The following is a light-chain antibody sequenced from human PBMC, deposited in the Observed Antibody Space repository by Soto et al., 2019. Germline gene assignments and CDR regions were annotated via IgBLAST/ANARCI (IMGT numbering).Light chain of an antibody. Sequence: EIVLTQSPGPLSLSPGERATLSCRASRSFSSSYLAWYQQKPGQAPRLLMYGASNRAAGTPDRFSGSGAGTDFTLTISRLEPEDLAVYYCQQYSNSPPYTFGQGTKLEIK. V-gene: IGKV3-20*01. J-gene: IGKJ2*01. CDR2: GAS. CDR1: RSFSSSY. CDR3: QQYSNSPPYT.